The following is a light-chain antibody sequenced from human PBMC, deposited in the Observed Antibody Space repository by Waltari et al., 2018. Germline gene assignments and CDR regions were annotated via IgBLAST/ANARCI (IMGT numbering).Light chain of an antibody. CDR2: DAS. V-gene: IGKV3-11*01. Sequence: EIVLTQSPATLSLSPGEGSTLPCRPSQSVSSYLAWYQQKPGQAPRLLIYDASNRATGIPARFSGSGSGTDFTLTISSLEPEDFAVYYCQQRSNWPPEYTFGQGTKLEIK. CDR3: QQRSNWPPEYT. CDR1: QSVSSY. J-gene: IGKJ2*01.